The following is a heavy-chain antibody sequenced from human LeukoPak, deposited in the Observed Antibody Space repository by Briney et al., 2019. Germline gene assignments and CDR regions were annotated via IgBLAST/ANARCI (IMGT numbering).Heavy chain of an antibody. CDR3: ARDQANRISYYDYVWGSYRYTYFDY. Sequence: GGSLRLSCAASGFIFSDYYMSWIRQARGKGLEWVSYISSSGSTIYYADSVKCRFTISRESAKNSLYLQMNSLRAEDTAVYCCARDQANRISYYDYVWGSYRYTYFDYWGQGTLVTVSS. D-gene: IGHD3-16*02. CDR1: GFIFSDYY. CDR2: ISSSGSTI. V-gene: IGHV3-11*01. J-gene: IGHJ4*02.